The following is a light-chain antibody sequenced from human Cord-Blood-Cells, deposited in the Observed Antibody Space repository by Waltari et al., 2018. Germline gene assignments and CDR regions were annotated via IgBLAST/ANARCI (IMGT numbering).Light chain of an antibody. J-gene: IGKJ1*01. CDR1: QSISSW. V-gene: IGKV1-5*03. CDR2: KAS. CDR3: QQYNSYWT. Sequence: DIQMTQSPSTLSASVGDRVTITCRASQSISSWLAGYQQTPGKAPKLLIYKASSLESGVPSRFSGSGSGTEFTLTISSLQPDDFATYYCQQYNSYWTFGQGTKVEIK.